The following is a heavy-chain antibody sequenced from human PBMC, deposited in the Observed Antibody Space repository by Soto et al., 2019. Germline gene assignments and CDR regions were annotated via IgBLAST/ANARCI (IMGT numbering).Heavy chain of an antibody. J-gene: IGHJ4*02. CDR2: INAGNGNT. CDR1: GYTFTSYA. Sequence: QVQLVQSGAGVKKPGASVKVSCKASGYTFTSYAMHWVRQAPGQRLEWMGWINAGNGNTKYSQKFQGRVTITRDTSASTAYMELISLRSEDTAVYYCARGPGGPDGPGDYWGQGTLVTVSS. D-gene: IGHD2-15*01. CDR3: ARGPGGPDGPGDY. V-gene: IGHV1-3*01.